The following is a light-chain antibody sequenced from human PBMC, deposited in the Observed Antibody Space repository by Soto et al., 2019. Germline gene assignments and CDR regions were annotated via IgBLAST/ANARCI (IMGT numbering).Light chain of an antibody. CDR3: QQYSTSSPRYT. CDR1: QSVSSNF. CDR2: NSS. V-gene: IGKV3-20*01. J-gene: IGKJ2*01. Sequence: EIVLTQSPGTLSLSPGERATLFCRASQSVSSNFLAWYQQKPGQAPRLLIYNSSRRAAGIPDRFSGSGYGTDFTLTISRLEPEDFAVYYCQQYSTSSPRYTFGQGNKLEIK.